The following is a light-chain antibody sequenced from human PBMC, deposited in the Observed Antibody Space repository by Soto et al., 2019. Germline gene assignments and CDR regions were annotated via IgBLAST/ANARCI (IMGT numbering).Light chain of an antibody. CDR1: QSISSW. V-gene: IGKV1-5*03. Sequence: DIQLTQSPSTLSASVGDRVTITCRASQSISSWLAWYQQKPGTAPKLLIYEASTLESGVPSSFTGIRSGTEFTLSVSSLQPDDFATYYCQQYNDSFPYTFGQGTKLEIK. J-gene: IGKJ2*01. CDR2: EAS. CDR3: QQYNDSFPYT.